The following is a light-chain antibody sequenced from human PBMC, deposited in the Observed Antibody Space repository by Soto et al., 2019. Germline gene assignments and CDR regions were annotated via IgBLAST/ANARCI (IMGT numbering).Light chain of an antibody. CDR3: QQYKGWPTT. CDR1: QSIPTT. CDR2: SAS. Sequence: EIVMTQSPATLSVSPGERATLSRRASQSIPTTVAWYQQRSGQAPRLLIHSASTRATGVPARFSGSGSETDFTLTITGLQSEDFGVYYCQQYKGWPTTFGQGTKVEIK. J-gene: IGKJ1*01. V-gene: IGKV3-15*01.